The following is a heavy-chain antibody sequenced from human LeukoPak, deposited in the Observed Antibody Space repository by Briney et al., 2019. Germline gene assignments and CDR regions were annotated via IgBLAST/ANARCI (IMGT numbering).Heavy chain of an antibody. CDR3: ARSPFNYYDSSGHPAWFDP. J-gene: IGHJ5*02. D-gene: IGHD3-22*01. CDR2: INPSGGST. V-gene: IGHV1-46*01. Sequence: GASVKVSCKASGYTFTSYYMHWVRQAPGQGLEWMGTINPSGGSTSYAQKFQGRVTMTRDMSTSTVYMELSSLRSEDTAVYYCARSPFNYYDSSGHPAWFDPWGQGTLVTVSS. CDR1: GYTFTSYY.